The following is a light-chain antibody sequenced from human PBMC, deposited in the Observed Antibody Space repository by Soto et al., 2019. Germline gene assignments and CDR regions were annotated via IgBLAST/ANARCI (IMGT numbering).Light chain of an antibody. CDR1: SSDVGGYNY. CDR2: DVS. CDR3: SSYTSSGGYV. Sequence: QSVLTQPASVSGSPGQSITISCTGTSSDVGGYNYVSWYQQHPGKAPKLMIYDVSNRPSGVSNRFSGSKSGNTASLTISGLQAEDEADYYCSSYTSSGGYVFGTGTQLTVL. J-gene: IGLJ1*01. V-gene: IGLV2-14*01.